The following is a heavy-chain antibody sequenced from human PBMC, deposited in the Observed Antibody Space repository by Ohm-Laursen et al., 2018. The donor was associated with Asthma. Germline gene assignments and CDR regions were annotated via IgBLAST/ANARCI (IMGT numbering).Heavy chain of an antibody. D-gene: IGHD2-15*01. J-gene: IGHJ3*02. Sequence: SLRLSCTASGFIFSAYGMHWVRQAPGKGLECVAIISYDGGNKYYADSVKGRFTISRDNSKNTLYLQMSTLRAEDTAVYYCAKEYYCSGGGCYLRSNAFDIWGQGTMVTVSS. CDR3: AKEYYCSGGGCYLRSNAFDI. V-gene: IGHV3-30*18. CDR2: ISYDGGNK. CDR1: GFIFSAYG.